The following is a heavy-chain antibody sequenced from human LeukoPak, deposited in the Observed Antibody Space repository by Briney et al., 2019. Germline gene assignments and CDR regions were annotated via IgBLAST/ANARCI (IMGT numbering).Heavy chain of an antibody. Sequence: GGSLRLSCAASGFTFSSYWMSWVRQAPGKGLEWVANIKQDGSEKYYVDSVKGRFTISRDNAKNSLYLQMNSLRAEDTAVYYCARYYYGSGSYPTDIWGQGTMVTVSS. CDR3: ARYYYGSGSYPTDI. J-gene: IGHJ3*02. V-gene: IGHV3-7*01. D-gene: IGHD3-10*01. CDR2: IKQDGSEK. CDR1: GFTFSSYW.